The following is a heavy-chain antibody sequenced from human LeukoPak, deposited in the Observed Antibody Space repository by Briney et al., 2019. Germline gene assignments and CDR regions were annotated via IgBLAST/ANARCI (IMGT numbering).Heavy chain of an antibody. D-gene: IGHD1-26*01. V-gene: IGHV4-59*01. CDR2: IYYSGST. CDR1: GGSISSYY. Sequence: PSETLSLTCTVSGGSISSYYWSWIRQPPGKGLEWIGYIYYSGSTNYNPSLKSRVTISVDTSKNQFSLKLSSVTAADTAVYYCARDRTIAGGSSPPEVDDAFDIRGQGTMVTVSS. J-gene: IGHJ3*02. CDR3: ARDRTIAGGSSPPEVDDAFDI.